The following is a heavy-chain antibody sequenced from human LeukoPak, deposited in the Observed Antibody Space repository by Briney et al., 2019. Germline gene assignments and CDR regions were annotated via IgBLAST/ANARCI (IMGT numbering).Heavy chain of an antibody. CDR1: GGSISSYY. V-gene: IGHV4-59*01. J-gene: IGHJ6*02. D-gene: IGHD3-10*01. CDR3: ARGNYYGSGSLRYYYYGMDV. Sequence: PSETLSLTCTVSGGSISSYYWSWIRQPPGKGLEWIGYIYYSGSTNYNPSLKSRVTISVDTSKNQFSLKLSSVTAADTAVYYCARGNYYGSGSLRYYYYGMDVWGQGTTVTVSS. CDR2: IYYSGST.